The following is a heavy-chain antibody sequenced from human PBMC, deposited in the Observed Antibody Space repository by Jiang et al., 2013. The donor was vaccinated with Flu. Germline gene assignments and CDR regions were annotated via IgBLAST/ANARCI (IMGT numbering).Heavy chain of an antibody. D-gene: IGHD5-12*01. V-gene: IGHV2-5*02. CDR1: GFSLSTSGVG. CDR2: IYWDDDK. CDR3: AHENVDIVATSPAEFDY. Sequence: KPTQTLTLTCTFSGFSLSTSGVGVGWIRQPPGKALEWLALIYWDDDKRYSPSLKSRLTITKDTSKNQVVLTMTNMDPVDTAAYYCAHENVDIVATSPAEFDYWGQGTLVTVSS. J-gene: IGHJ4*02.